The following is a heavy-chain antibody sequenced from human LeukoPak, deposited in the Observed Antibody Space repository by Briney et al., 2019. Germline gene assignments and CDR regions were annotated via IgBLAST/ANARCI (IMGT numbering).Heavy chain of an antibody. CDR3: ARGLSLSGYLDAFDI. D-gene: IGHD3-22*01. J-gene: IGHJ3*02. Sequence: PGGSLRLSCAASGFDFSAYSLHWVRQSSDKGLEWLALISENGINKHYADSVKGRCTISRDNSKNTLYLQMNSLRVEDTAVYFCARGLSLSGYLDAFDIWGQGTMVTVSS. V-gene: IGHV3-30*03. CDR2: ISENGINK. CDR1: GFDFSAYS.